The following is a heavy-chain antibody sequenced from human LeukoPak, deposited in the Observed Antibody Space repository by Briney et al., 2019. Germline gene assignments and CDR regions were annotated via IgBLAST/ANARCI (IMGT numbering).Heavy chain of an antibody. Sequence: PGGSLRLSCAAPGFIFSTYGMQWVRQAPGKGLEWVALIWYDGSNKYYVDSVNGRFTISRDNSKNTLYLQMNSLRAEDTAVYYCAKAGGNSGYDNYYYMDVWGKGTTVTVSS. CDR1: GFIFSTYG. D-gene: IGHD5-12*01. CDR2: IWYDGSNK. CDR3: AKAGGNSGYDNYYYMDV. V-gene: IGHV3-33*03. J-gene: IGHJ6*03.